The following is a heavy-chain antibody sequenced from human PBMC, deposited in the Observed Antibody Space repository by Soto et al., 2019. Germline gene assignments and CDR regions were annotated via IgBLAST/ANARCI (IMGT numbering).Heavy chain of an antibody. V-gene: IGHV3-74*01. CDR3: AREQQLVLGDSSGWDAIAFDI. D-gene: IGHD6-13*01. J-gene: IGHJ3*02. Sequence: GGSLKLSCAASGFTFSSYWMHWVRQAPGKGLGWVSRINGDGGSTSYEDSVKGRFTISRDKAKNTLYLQMNSLRAEDTAVYYCAREQQLVLGDSSGWDAIAFDIWGQGTMVTVSS. CDR1: GFTFSSYW. CDR2: INGDGGST.